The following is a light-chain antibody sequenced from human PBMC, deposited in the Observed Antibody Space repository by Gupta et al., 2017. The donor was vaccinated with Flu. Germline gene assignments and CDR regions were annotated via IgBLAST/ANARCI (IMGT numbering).Light chain of an antibody. V-gene: IGKV1-39*01. CDR1: QNIDNY. Sequence: DVQVTQYPSSVSAAAVDRVTITCRASQNIDNYLNWYQQHPGQAPKLLIFAASSLHSGVPARFSGSVSGAYFTLTINSLQPEDFATYYCQQSYRTPYSFGQGTKLEI. J-gene: IGKJ2*03. CDR3: QQSYRTPYS. CDR2: AAS.